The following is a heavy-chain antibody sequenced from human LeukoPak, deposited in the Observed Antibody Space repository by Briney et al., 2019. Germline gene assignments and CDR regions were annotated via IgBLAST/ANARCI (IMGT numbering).Heavy chain of an antibody. CDR2: ISSSSSTI. CDR3: ARVVVIRYGMDV. Sequence: GGSLRLSCAASGFTSRSYSMNWVRQAPGKGLEWVSYISSSSSTIYYADSVKGRFTISRDNAKNSLYLQMNSLRDEDTAVYYCARVVVIRYGMDVWGQGTTVTVSS. J-gene: IGHJ6*02. V-gene: IGHV3-48*02. CDR1: GFTSRSYS. D-gene: IGHD3-22*01.